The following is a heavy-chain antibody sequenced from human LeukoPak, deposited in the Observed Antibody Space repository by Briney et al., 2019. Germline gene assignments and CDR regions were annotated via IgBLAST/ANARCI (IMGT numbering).Heavy chain of an antibody. CDR3: ARVGSGSYSFDWFDP. V-gene: IGHV1-2*02. D-gene: IGHD1-26*01. J-gene: IGHJ5*02. CDR1: GYTFTGYY. Sequence: ASVKVSCKASGYTFTGYYMHWVRQAPGQGLEWMGWINPNSGGTNYAQKFQGRVTMTRDTSISTAYMELSRLRSDDTAVYYCARVGSGSYSFDWFDPWGQGILVTVSS. CDR2: INPNSGGT.